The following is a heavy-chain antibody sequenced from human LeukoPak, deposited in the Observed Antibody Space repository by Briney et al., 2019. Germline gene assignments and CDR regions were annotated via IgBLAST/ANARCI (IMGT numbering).Heavy chain of an antibody. CDR3: AKGAYDYIEIAYFDS. CDR2: LIGSSGST. Sequence: PGGSLRLSCAASGFTSTNYAMNWVRQAPGKGLEWVSVLIGSSGSTDYADSVKGRFTISRDISKNTLFLQMNSLRDEDTAIYYCAKGAYDYIEIAYFDSWGQGTLVTVSS. V-gene: IGHV3-23*01. CDR1: GFTSTNYA. D-gene: IGHD5-12*01. J-gene: IGHJ4*02.